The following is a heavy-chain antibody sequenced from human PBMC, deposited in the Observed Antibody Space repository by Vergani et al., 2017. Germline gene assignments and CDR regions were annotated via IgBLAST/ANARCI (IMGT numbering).Heavy chain of an antibody. CDR1: GGSISSSSYY. Sequence: QLQLQESGPGLVKPSETLSLTCTVSGGSISSSSYYWGWIRQPPGKGLEGIGSNCYSGTTYYNPSLKSRGTISVDTYKNQFSLKLSSVTAADTAVYYCARLTRSVGSTPSGYYFDYWGQGTLVTVSS. J-gene: IGHJ4*02. V-gene: IGHV4-39*01. CDR2: NCYSGTT. D-gene: IGHD1-26*01. CDR3: ARLTRSVGSTPSGYYFDY.